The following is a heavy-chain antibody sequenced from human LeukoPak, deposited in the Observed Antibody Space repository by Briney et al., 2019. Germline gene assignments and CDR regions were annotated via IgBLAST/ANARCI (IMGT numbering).Heavy chain of an antibody. Sequence: SVKVSCKASGGTFSSYAISWVRQAPGQGLEWMGGIIPIFGTANYAQKFQGRVTITTDESTSTAYMELSSLRSEDTAVYYCARKLGYCSSTSCYRGAFDIWGQGTMVTVSS. V-gene: IGHV1-69*05. J-gene: IGHJ3*02. CDR2: IIPIFGTA. CDR1: GGTFSSYA. D-gene: IGHD2-2*02. CDR3: ARKLGYCSSTSCYRGAFDI.